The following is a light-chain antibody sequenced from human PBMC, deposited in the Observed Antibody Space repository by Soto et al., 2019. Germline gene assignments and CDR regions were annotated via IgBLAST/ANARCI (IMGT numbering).Light chain of an antibody. CDR3: QQYNNWPRT. CDR2: GAS. CDR1: QSVSSN. Sequence: EIVMTQSPATLFVSLVEGSTLSCRASQSVSSNLAWYQQKPGQAPRLLIYGASTRATGIPARFSGSGSGTEFTLTISSLQSEDFAVYYCQQYNNWPRTFGQGTKVE. J-gene: IGKJ1*01. V-gene: IGKV3-15*01.